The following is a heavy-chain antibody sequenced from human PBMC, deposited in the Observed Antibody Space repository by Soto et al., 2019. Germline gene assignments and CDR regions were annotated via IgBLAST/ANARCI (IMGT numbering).Heavy chain of an antibody. D-gene: IGHD3-3*01. V-gene: IGHV3-15*07. Sequence: EVQLVESGGGLVKPGGSLRLSCAASGFTFSNAWMNWVRQAPGKGLEWVGRIKSKTDGGTTDYAAPVKGRFTISRDDSKNTLYLQMNSLKTEDTAVYSCTTGWDFWSGYYTSYWFDPWGQGTLVTVSS. CDR2: IKSKTDGGTT. CDR3: TTGWDFWSGYYTSYWFDP. CDR1: GFTFSNAW. J-gene: IGHJ5*02.